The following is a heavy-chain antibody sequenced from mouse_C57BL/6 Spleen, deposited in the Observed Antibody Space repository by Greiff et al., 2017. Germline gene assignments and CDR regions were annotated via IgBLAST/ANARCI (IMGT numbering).Heavy chain of an antibody. CDR2: IYPGDGDT. D-gene: IGHD2-3*01. CDR1: GYAFSSSW. CDR3: ARSLYDGYSFYAMDY. Sequence: QVQLQQSGPELVKPGASVKISCKASGYAFSSSWMNWVKQRPGKGLEWIGRIYPGDGDTNYNGKFEGKATLTADKSSSTAYMQLSSLTSEDSAVYFCARSLYDGYSFYAMDYWGQGTSVTVSS. J-gene: IGHJ4*01. V-gene: IGHV1-82*01.